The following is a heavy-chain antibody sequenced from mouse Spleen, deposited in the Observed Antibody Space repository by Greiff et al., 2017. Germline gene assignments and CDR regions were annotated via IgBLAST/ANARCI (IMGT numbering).Heavy chain of an antibody. D-gene: IGHD2-1*01. CDR1: GFTFSSYA. J-gene: IGHJ1*01. V-gene: IGHV5-9-3*01. CDR3: ARQGDGNYGWYFDV. CDR2: ISSGGSYT. Sequence: EVKLVESGGGLVKPGGSLKLSCAASGFTFSSYAMSWVRQTPEKRLEWVATISSGGSYTYYPDSVKGRFTISRDNAKNTLYLQMSSLRSEDTAMYYCARQGDGNYGWYFDVWGAGTTVTVSS.